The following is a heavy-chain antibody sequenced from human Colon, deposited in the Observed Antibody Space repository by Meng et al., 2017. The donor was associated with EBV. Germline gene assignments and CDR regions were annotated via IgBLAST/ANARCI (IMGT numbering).Heavy chain of an antibody. Sequence: QVQIDEGGAGLLHPSETLSLTCTVNGGPFSGFYWTWIRQSPGKGLEWIGEIDDSGNIIYNPSLKSRVTISGDTSKNQFSLNVSSVTAADTAVYYCARSRWLLLQLWGQGTLVTVSS. CDR1: GGPFSGFY. CDR3: ARSRWLLLQL. D-gene: IGHD3-22*01. V-gene: IGHV4-34*01. CDR2: IDDSGNI. J-gene: IGHJ4*02.